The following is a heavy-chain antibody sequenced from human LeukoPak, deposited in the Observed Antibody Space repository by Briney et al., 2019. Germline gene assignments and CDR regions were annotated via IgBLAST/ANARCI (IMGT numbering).Heavy chain of an antibody. CDR3: ARTKGHYYGIIGFYY. D-gene: IGHD3-22*01. CDR2: IIPIFGTT. J-gene: IGHJ4*02. V-gene: IGHV1-69*05. Sequence: GASVKVSCKASGGTFSSYVISWVRQAPGQGLEWMGRIIPIFGTTNYAQKFQGRVTITTDESTAYMELSSLRSEDTAVYYCARTKGHYYGIIGFYYWGQGTLVTVSS. CDR1: GGTFSSYV.